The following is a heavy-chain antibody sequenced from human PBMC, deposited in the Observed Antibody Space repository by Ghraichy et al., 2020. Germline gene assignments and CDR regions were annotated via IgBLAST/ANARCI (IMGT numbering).Heavy chain of an antibody. CDR3: ARQSHIAVAVTDY. D-gene: IGHD6-19*01. V-gene: IGHV5-51*01. J-gene: IGHJ4*02. CDR2: IYPGDSDT. CDR1: GNSFTSYW. Sequence: GESLNISCKGSGNSFTSYWIGWVRQMPGKGLEWMGIIYPGDSDTRYSPSFQGQVTISADKSISTAYLQWSSLKASDTAMYYCARQSHIAVAVTDYWGQGTLVTVSS.